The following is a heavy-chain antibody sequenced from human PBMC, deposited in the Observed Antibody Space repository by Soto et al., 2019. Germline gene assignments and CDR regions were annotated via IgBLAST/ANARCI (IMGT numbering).Heavy chain of an antibody. D-gene: IGHD3-3*01. V-gene: IGHV1-8*01. CDR2: MNTNTGNT. CDR3: ARVVRFFGGHAGY. Sequence: QVLLVQSGADVKKPGASVKVSCKTSGYTFTEFDIDWVRQAPGQGLEWMGWMNTNTGNTGYAQKCQGRVTMTRDTSISTAYMELRRLRSEDTVVYYCARVVRFFGGHAGYWGQGTLVTVSS. J-gene: IGHJ4*02. CDR1: GYTFTEFD.